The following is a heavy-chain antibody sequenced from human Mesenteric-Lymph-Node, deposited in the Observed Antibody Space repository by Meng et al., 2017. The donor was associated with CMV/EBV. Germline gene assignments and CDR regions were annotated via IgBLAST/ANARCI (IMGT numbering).Heavy chain of an antibody. CDR3: ARDYYDSSGYRVDY. V-gene: IGHV3-74*01. Sequence: GESLKISCAASGFTFSSYSMNWVRQAPGKGLEWVSRIESDGSSTSYADSVKGRFTISRDNAKNTLFLQMNSLRAEDTAMYYCARDYYDSSGYRVDYWGQGTLVTVSS. D-gene: IGHD3-22*01. J-gene: IGHJ4*02. CDR1: GFTFSSYS. CDR2: IESDGSST.